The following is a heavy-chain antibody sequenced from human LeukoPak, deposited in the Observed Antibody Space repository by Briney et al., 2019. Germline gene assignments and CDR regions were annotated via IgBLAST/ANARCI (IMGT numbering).Heavy chain of an antibody. J-gene: IGHJ4*02. CDR2: IFYIGST. CDR3: ARVYNWNSEVDY. CDR1: GGSIDTATLF. V-gene: IGHV4-39*01. D-gene: IGHD1-7*01. Sequence: PSETLSLTCTLSGGSIDTATLFWGWIRHPPGKGLDYIGSIFYIGSTYYNPSLRSRVTMSVDTSRKQVSLKLSSVTAADTAVYYCARVYNWNSEVDYWGQGTLVTVSS.